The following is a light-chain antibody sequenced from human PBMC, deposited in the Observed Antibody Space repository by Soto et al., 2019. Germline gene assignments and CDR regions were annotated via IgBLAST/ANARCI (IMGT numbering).Light chain of an antibody. CDR1: QSLTTRY. V-gene: IGKV3-20*01. Sequence: PGERATLSCRASQSLTTRYLAWYQQKPGQAPRLLIYGASSWATGITDRFSGSGSGTDFTLTISRLEPEDFAVYYCQQYGTAPTFGQGTRLEIK. CDR3: QQYGTAPT. CDR2: GAS. J-gene: IGKJ5*01.